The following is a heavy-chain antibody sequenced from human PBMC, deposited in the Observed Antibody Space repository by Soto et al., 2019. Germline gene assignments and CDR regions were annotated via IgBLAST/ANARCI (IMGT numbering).Heavy chain of an antibody. V-gene: IGHV3-23*01. CDR2: ISNSFSDGNT. Sequence: EVQLLESGGGLVQPGGSLRLSCAASGFTFSTYAMNWVRQAPGKGLEWVSAISNSFSDGNTHYADSVKGRFAISRDKDKNTVFLEMNSLRAEDTAVYYCAKVFSPELGNYFDHWGQGTLVTVSS. CDR1: GFTFSTYA. D-gene: IGHD1-7*01. CDR3: AKVFSPELGNYFDH. J-gene: IGHJ4*02.